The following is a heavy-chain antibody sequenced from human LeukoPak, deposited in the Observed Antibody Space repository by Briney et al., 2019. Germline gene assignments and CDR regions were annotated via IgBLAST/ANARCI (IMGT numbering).Heavy chain of an antibody. CDR3: AKGEGGSCSSSSCSTYFDC. V-gene: IGHV3-23*01. Sequence: GGSLRLSCVASGFAFSSYAMNWVRQAPGKGLEWVSVITGGGESTYNADSVKGRFFISRDNSKNTLYLQMNSLRAEDTAVYYCAKGEGGSCSSSSCSTYFDCWGQGTLVTVSS. CDR2: ITGGGEST. J-gene: IGHJ4*02. CDR1: GFAFSSYA. D-gene: IGHD2-15*01.